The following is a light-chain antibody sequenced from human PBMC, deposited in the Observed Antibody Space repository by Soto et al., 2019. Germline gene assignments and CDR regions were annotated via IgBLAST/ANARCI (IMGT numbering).Light chain of an antibody. J-gene: IGLJ1*01. Sequence: QSALTQPRSVSGSPGQSVTISCSGTSSDVGGYNYVSWYQQYLGAAPKLMIYDVTMRPSGVPYRFSGPKSGNTASLTISGLQAEDEADYYCCSYAGSYTFYVFGGGTKVTVL. CDR3: CSYAGSYTFYV. CDR1: SSDVGGYNY. CDR2: DVT. V-gene: IGLV2-11*01.